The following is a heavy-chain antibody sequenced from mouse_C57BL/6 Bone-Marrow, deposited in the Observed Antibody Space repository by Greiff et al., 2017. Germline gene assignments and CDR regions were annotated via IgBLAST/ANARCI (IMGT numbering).Heavy chain of an antibody. V-gene: IGHV1-69*01. Sequence: QVQLQQSGAELVMPGASVKLSCKASGYTFTSYWMHWVKQRPGQGLEWIGEIDPSDSYTNYTQKFKGKSTLTVDKSSSTAYMQLSSLTSEDSAVYYCGGGGYYAMDYWGQGTSVTVSS. CDR2: IDPSDSYT. CDR1: GYTFTSYW. J-gene: IGHJ4*01. CDR3: GGGGYYAMDY.